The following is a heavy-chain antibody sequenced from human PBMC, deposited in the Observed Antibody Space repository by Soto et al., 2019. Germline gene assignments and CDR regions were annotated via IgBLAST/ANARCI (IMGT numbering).Heavy chain of an antibody. CDR3: AKDKIQVATIGGNYYYYYYMDV. CDR2: ISWNSGSI. J-gene: IGHJ6*03. Sequence: EVQLVESGGGLVQPGRSLRLSCAASGFTFDDYAMHWVRQAPGKGLEWVSGISWNSGSIGYADSVKGRFTISRDNAKNSLYLQMNRLRAEDTALYYCAKDKIQVATIGGNYYYYYYMDVWGKGTTVTVSS. D-gene: IGHD5-12*01. CDR1: GFTFDDYA. V-gene: IGHV3-9*01.